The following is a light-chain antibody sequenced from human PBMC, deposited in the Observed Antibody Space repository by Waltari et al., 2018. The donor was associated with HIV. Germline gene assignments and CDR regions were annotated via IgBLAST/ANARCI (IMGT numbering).Light chain of an antibody. J-gene: IGLJ3*02. V-gene: IGLV3-21*02. Sequence: SYVLTQPPSVSVAPGQTARVTCGGNNIGSKSVHWYQVKPGQAPVLVVYDDSERPSGIPERFSGSNSGNTATLTISRVEAGDEADYYCQVWDTGGDHPEWVFGGGTKLTVL. CDR1: NIGSKS. CDR2: DDS. CDR3: QVWDTGGDHPEWV.